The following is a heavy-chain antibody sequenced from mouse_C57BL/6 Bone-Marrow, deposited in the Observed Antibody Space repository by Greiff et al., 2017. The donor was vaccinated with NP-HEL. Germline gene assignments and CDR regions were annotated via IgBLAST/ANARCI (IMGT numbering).Heavy chain of an antibody. Sequence: QVQLQQSGAELVRPGTSVKMSCKASGYTFTNYWIGWAKQRPGHGLEWIGDIYPGGGYTNYNEKFKGKATLTADKSSSTAYMQFSSLTYEDSAIYYCASNYYGSTWFAYWGQGPLVTVSA. CDR3: ASNYYGSTWFAY. J-gene: IGHJ3*01. CDR1: GYTFTNYW. CDR2: IYPGGGYT. V-gene: IGHV1-63*01. D-gene: IGHD1-1*01.